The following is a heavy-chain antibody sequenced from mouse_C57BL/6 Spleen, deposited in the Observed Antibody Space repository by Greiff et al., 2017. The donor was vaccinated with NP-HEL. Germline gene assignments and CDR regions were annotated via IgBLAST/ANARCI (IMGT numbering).Heavy chain of an antibody. CDR1: GYTFTDYE. J-gene: IGHJ4*01. D-gene: IGHD1-1*01. V-gene: IGHV1-15*01. Sequence: VQLQQSGAELVRPGASVTLSCKASGYTFTDYEMHWVKQTPVHGLEWIGAIDPETGGTAYNQKFKGKAILTADKSSNTAYLQLSSLTSEDTAVYYCTTPPFYYGSNYAMDYWGQGTSVTVSS. CDR2: IDPETGGT. CDR3: TTPPFYYGSNYAMDY.